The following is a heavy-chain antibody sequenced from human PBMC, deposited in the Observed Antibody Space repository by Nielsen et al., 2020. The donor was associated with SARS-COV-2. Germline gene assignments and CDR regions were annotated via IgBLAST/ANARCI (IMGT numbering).Heavy chain of an antibody. V-gene: IGHV3-23*03. CDR3: AKIGQQLVGDYGMDV. D-gene: IGHD6-13*01. CDR1: GFTFSSYA. CDR2: IYSGGSST. Sequence: GGSLRLSCAASGFTFSSYAMSWVRQAPGKGLEWVSVIYSGGSSTYYADSVKGRFTISRDNSKNTLYLQMNSLRAEDTAVYYCAKIGQQLVGDYGMDVWGQGTTVTVSS. J-gene: IGHJ6*02.